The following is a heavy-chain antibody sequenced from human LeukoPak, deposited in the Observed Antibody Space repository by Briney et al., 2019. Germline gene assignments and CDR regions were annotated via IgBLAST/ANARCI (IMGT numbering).Heavy chain of an antibody. J-gene: IGHJ2*01. V-gene: IGHV3-11*04. CDR1: GFNISDYY. D-gene: IGHD6-13*01. CDR2: IHSITSST. CDR3: ARVGSSWFFDL. Sequence: PGGSLRLSCAASGFNISDYYMNWIREAPGKGLECVSYIHSITSSTYYADSVKGRFTISRDNAKNSLYLQMDSLKAEDTAVYYCARVGSSWFFDLWGRGTLVTVSS.